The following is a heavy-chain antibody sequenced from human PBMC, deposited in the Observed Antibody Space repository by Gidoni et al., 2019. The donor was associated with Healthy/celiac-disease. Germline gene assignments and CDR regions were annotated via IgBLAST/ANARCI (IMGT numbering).Heavy chain of an antibody. V-gene: IGHV4-34*01. CDR3: AREEGATYGGWFDP. CDR1: GGSFSGYY. D-gene: IGHD1-26*01. J-gene: IGHJ5*02. Sequence: QVQLQQWGAGLLKPSETLSLTCAVYGGSFSGYYWRWIRQPPGKGLEWIGEINHSGSTNYNPSLKSRVTISVDTSKNQFSLKLSSVTAADTAVYYCAREEGATYGGWFDPWGQGTLVTVSS. CDR2: INHSGST.